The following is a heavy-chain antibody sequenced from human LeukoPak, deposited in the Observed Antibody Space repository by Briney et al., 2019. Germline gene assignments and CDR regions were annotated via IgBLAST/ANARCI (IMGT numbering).Heavy chain of an antibody. CDR2: ISYDGNNQ. CDR3: AKEGTVTTFVWVDV. J-gene: IGHJ6*02. D-gene: IGHD4-17*01. CDR1: GFTFNPYG. V-gene: IGHV3-30*18. Sequence: GGSLRLSCAASGFTFNPYGMHWVRQAPGKGLEWVAVISYDGNNQYYADSVKGRFTISRDNSKNTLYLQMNSLRAEDTAVYYCAKEGTVTTFVWVDVWGQGTTVTVSS.